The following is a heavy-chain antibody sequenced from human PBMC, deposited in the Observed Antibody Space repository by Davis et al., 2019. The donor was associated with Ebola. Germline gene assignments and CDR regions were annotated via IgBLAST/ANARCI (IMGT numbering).Heavy chain of an antibody. J-gene: IGHJ4*02. CDR3: ARHLYYYDSSGYLSYFDY. V-gene: IGHV4-59*08. Sequence: MPSETLSLTCTVSGGSISSYYWSWIRQPPGKGLEWIGYIYYSGSTNYNPSLKSRVTISVATSKNQFPLKLSSVTAADTAVYYCARHLYYYDSSGYLSYFDYWGQGTLVAVSS. CDR2: IYYSGST. D-gene: IGHD3-22*01. CDR1: GGSISSYY.